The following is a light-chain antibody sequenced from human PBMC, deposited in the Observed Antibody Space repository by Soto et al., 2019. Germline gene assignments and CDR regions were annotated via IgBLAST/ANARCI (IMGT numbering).Light chain of an antibody. V-gene: IGKV3-20*01. J-gene: IGKJ1*01. Sequence: EVVLTQSPGTLSLSPGERATLSCRASQSVSSSYLAWYQHKPGQAPRLLMYGASNRATGIPDRFSGWGSGTDFTLTISRLEPEDFAVYYCQQYGTSPQTFGQGTKVDIK. CDR3: QQYGTSPQT. CDR2: GAS. CDR1: QSVSSSY.